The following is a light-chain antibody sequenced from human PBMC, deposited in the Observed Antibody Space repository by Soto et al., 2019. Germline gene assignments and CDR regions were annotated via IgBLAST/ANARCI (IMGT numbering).Light chain of an antibody. CDR1: QSISSW. CDR2: DAS. CDR3: QQYNSYWGT. J-gene: IGKJ5*01. V-gene: IGKV1-5*01. Sequence: DIQITQSPSTLSASVGDSVTITCRASQSISSWLAWYQQKPGKAPKLLIYDASSLESGVPSRFSGSGSGTEFTLTISSLQPDEFATYYCQQYNSYWGTFGQGTRLEIK.